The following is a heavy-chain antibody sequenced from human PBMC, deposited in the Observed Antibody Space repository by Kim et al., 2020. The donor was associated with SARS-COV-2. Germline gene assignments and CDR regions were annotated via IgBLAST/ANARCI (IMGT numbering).Heavy chain of an antibody. D-gene: IGHD6-19*01. V-gene: IGHV4-28*01. CDR2: INYSGRT. CDR3: ARNGAGYYYALDV. J-gene: IGHJ6*02. CDR1: GYSINSRNW. Sequence: SETLSLTCAVSGYSINSRNWWGWIRQPPGKGLAWIGYINYSGRTSYNPSLKSRVAMSVDTSKNQFSLKLSSVTAVDTAVYYCARNGAGYYYALDVWGQGTTVTVSS.